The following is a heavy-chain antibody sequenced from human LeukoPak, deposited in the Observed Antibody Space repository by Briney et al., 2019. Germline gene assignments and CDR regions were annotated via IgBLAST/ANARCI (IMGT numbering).Heavy chain of an antibody. D-gene: IGHD6-19*01. CDR3: AKVRGYSSGWYDDGFDI. J-gene: IGHJ3*02. V-gene: IGHV3-23*01. Sequence: GGSLRLSCAASEFTFSNYAMNWVRQAPGKGLEWVSAISGRGANTYYADSVKGRFTISRDNSKNTLYLQMNSPRAEDTAVYYCAKVRGYSSGWYDDGFDIWGQGTMVTVSS. CDR2: ISGRGANT. CDR1: EFTFSNYA.